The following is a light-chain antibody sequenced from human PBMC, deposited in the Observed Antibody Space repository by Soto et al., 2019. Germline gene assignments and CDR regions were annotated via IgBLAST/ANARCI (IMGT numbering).Light chain of an antibody. J-gene: IGKJ3*01. V-gene: IGKV1-9*01. CDR2: AAS. Sequence: IQLTQSPSSLSASVGDRVIMTCRASQGISSYLAWYQQKPGKAPTLLIYAASTLETGVPSRFSGSGSGTDFTLTISSLQPEDFATYYCQQLNIYPFTFDPGTKVDIK. CDR3: QQLNIYPFT. CDR1: QGISSY.